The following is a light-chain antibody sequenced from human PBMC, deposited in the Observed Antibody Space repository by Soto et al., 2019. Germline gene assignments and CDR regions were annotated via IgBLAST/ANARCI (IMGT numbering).Light chain of an antibody. CDR2: DAS. Sequence: EIVLTQSPATLSLSPVERATLSCRASQSLSSSLAWYQQKPGQAPRLLIYDASNRATGIPARFSGSGSGTDFTLTISSLEPEDFAVYYCQRRSSWPLLWAFGGGTKVEIK. CDR3: QRRSSWPLLWA. V-gene: IGKV3-11*01. J-gene: IGKJ4*01. CDR1: QSLSSS.